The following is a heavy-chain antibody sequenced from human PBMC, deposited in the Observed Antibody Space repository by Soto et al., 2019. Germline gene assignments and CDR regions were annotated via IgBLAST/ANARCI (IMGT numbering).Heavy chain of an antibody. V-gene: IGHV3-30-3*01. CDR3: ARDMYSSDYFVKWFEP. J-gene: IGHJ5*02. CDR1: GFXXSSYA. D-gene: IGHD6-19*01. CDR2: ISHDGINK. Sequence: QXRLVESGGGVVQPGRXLXXXXTXXGFXXSSYAMYXXXXPXGXXXXXXAVISHDGINKHYADSVKGRVTVSRDNXNHSLDLXXXXXRGEDTAMYYCARDMYSSDYFVKWFEPWGQGTLVTVXS.